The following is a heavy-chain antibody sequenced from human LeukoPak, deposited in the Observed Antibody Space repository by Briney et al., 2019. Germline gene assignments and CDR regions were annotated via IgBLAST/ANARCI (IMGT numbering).Heavy chain of an antibody. Sequence: ASVKVSCKASGGTFSSYAISWVRQAPGQGLEWMGRIIPILGIATYAQKFQGRVTITADKSTSTAYMELSSLRSEDTAVYYCASAYCGGDCYSSNWFDPWGQGTLVTVSS. CDR1: GGTFSSYA. J-gene: IGHJ5*02. D-gene: IGHD2-21*02. V-gene: IGHV1-69*04. CDR3: ASAYCGGDCYSSNWFDP. CDR2: IIPILGIA.